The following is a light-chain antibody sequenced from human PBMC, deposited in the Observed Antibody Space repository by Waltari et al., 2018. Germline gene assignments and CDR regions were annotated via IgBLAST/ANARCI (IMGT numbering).Light chain of an antibody. CDR2: DVS. CDR1: SSDVGGYNY. V-gene: IGLV2-14*01. J-gene: IGLJ3*02. Sequence: QSALTQPASVSGSPGQSITIPCTGTSSDVGGYNYVSWYQQHPGKAPKLMIYDVSKRTSGVSNRFSGSKSGNTASLTISGLQAEDEADYYCSSYTSSSTLWVFGGGTKLTVL. CDR3: SSYTSSSTLWV.